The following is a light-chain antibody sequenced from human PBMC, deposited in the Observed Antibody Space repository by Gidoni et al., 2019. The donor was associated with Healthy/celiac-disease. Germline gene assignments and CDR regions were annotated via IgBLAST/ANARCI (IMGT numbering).Light chain of an antibody. CDR2: DVS. CDR1: SSDVGGYNY. V-gene: IGLV2-14*04. Sequence: ITISCTGTSSDVGGYNYVSWYQQHPGKAPKLMIYDVSNRPSGVSNRFSGSKSGNTASLTISGLQAEDEADYYCSSYTSSSTVWVFGGGTKLTVL. CDR3: SSYTSSSTVWV. J-gene: IGLJ3*02.